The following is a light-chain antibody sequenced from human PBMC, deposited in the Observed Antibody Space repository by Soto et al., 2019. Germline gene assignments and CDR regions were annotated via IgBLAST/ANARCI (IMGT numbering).Light chain of an antibody. J-gene: IGLJ3*02. CDR2: EDN. CDR3: QSYDSSNHGV. CDR1: SGSIASNY. V-gene: IGLV6-57*03. Sequence: NFMLTQPHSVSESPGKTVTISCTRSSGSIASNYVQWYQQRPGSAPTTVIYEDNPRPSGVPDRFSGSIDSSSNSASLTISGLKSEDEADYYCQSYDSSNHGVFGGGTKLTVL.